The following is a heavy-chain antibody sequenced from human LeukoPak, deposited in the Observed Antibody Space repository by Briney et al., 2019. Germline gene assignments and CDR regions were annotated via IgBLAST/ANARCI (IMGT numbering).Heavy chain of an antibody. CDR3: ARETGYCSSTSCYYYGMDV. CDR2: ISSSSSYI. D-gene: IGHD2-2*01. Sequence: GGSLRLSCAASGFTFSSDSMNWVRQAPGKGLEWVSSISSSSSYIYYADSVKGRFTISRDNAKNSLYLQMNRLRGEETDVSYCARETGYCSSTSCYYYGMDVWGQGTTVTVSS. J-gene: IGHJ6*01. V-gene: IGHV3-21*01. CDR1: GFTFSSDS.